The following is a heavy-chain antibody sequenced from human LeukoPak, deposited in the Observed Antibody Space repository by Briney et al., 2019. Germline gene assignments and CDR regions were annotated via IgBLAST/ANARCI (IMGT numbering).Heavy chain of an antibody. D-gene: IGHD6-13*01. CDR2: IYHSGST. J-gene: IGHJ4*02. Sequence: SSETLSLTCAVSGYSISSGYYWGWIRQPPGKGLEWIGSIYHSGSTYYNPSLKSRVTISVDTSKNQFSLKLSSVTAADTAVYYCASYSSSWPSYWGQGTLVTVSS. V-gene: IGHV4-38-2*01. CDR3: ASYSSSWPSY. CDR1: GYSISSGYY.